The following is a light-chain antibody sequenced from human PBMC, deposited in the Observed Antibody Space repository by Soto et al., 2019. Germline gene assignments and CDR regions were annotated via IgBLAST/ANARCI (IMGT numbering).Light chain of an antibody. CDR1: QSISSW. Sequence: DIQMTQSPSTLSASVGERVTITCRASQSISSWLAWYQQKPGKAPKLLIYDASSLESGAPSRFSGSGSGTEFTTTITVLQPDDVANYYCEQYNSYPWTFGQGTKVEIK. CDR2: DAS. CDR3: EQYNSYPWT. J-gene: IGKJ1*01. V-gene: IGKV1-5*01.